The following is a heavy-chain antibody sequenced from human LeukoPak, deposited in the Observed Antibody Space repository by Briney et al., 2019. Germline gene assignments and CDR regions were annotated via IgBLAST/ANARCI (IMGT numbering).Heavy chain of an antibody. CDR2: IYYSGST. CDR1: GGSISSYY. J-gene: IGHJ4*02. CDR3: ARGKRGYSYGTFDY. D-gene: IGHD5-18*01. V-gene: IGHV4-59*01. Sequence: SETLSLTCTVSGGSISSYYWSWIRQPPGKGLEWIGYIYYSGSTNYNPSLKSRVTISVDTSKNQFSLKLSSVTAADTAVYYCARGKRGYSYGTFDYWGQGTLVTVST.